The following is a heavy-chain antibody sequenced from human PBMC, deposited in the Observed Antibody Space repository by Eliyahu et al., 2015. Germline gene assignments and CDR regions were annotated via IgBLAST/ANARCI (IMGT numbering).Heavy chain of an antibody. V-gene: IGHV1-69*01. Sequence: QVQLVQSGAEVKKPGSSVKVSCKASGGTFSSYSIDWVRQAPGQGLEWMGGIIPIFGTANYAQKFQGRVTITADESTSTAYMELRSLRPEDTALYYCARGPETKSAYYYHYWGQGTLVTVSS. CDR1: GGTFSSYS. CDR3: ARGPETKSAYYYHY. D-gene: IGHD3-22*01. CDR2: IIPIFGTA. J-gene: IGHJ4*02.